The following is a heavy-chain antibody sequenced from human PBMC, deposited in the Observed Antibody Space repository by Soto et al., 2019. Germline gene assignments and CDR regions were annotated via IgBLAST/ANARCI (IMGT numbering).Heavy chain of an antibody. Sequence: QVQLQESGPGLVKPSETLSLTCTVSGGSISSYYWSWIRQPPGKGLEWIGYIYYSGSTNYNPSLKSLVTISVDTSKNQFSLKLSSVTAADTAVYYCARVSYYDILSTYYYYGMDVWGQGTTVTVSS. J-gene: IGHJ6*02. CDR2: IYYSGST. V-gene: IGHV4-59*01. CDR1: GGSISSYY. CDR3: ARVSYYDILSTYYYYGMDV. D-gene: IGHD3-9*01.